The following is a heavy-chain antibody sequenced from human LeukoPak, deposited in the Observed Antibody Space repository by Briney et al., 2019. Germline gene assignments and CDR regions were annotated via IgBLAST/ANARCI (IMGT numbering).Heavy chain of an antibody. CDR3: ATQDIVVVPAARMDV. D-gene: IGHD2-2*01. CDR2: INPSGGST. CDR1: GYTFASYY. V-gene: IGHV1-46*01. J-gene: IGHJ6*02. Sequence: ASVKVSCKASGYTFASYYMHWVRQAPGQGLEWMGIINPSGGSTSYAQKFQGRVTMTEDTSTDTAYMELSSLRSEDTAVYYCATQDIVVVPAARMDVWGQGTTVTVSS.